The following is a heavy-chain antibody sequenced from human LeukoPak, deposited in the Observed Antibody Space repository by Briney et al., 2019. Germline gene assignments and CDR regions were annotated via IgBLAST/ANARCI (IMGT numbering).Heavy chain of an antibody. CDR2: IYYSGST. CDR3: ARVVRGVPSVWSVVVAFDI. CDR1: GGSISSYY. J-gene: IGHJ3*02. V-gene: IGHV4-59*01. Sequence: SETLSLTCTVSGGSISSYYWSWIRQPPGKGLEWIGYIYYSGSTNYNPSLKSRVTISVDTSKNQFSLKLSSVTAADTAVYYCARVVRGVPSVWSVVVAFDIWGQGTMVTVSS. D-gene: IGHD3-10*01.